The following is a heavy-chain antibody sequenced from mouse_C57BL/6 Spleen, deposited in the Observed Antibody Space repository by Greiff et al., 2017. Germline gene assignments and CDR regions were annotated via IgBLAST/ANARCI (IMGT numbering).Heavy chain of an antibody. J-gene: IGHJ4*01. CDR3: AGGDYAMDY. V-gene: IGHV1-59*01. CDR2: IDPSDSYT. Sequence: VQLQQPGAELVRPGTSVKLSCKASGYTFTSYWMHWVKQRPGQGLEWIGVIDPSDSYTNYNQKFKGKATLTVDTSSSTAYMQLSSLTSEDSAVYYCAGGDYAMDYGGQGTSVTVSS. CDR1: GYTFTSYW.